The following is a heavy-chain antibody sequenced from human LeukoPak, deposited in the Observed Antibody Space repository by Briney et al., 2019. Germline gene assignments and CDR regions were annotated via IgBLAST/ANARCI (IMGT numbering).Heavy chain of an antibody. J-gene: IGHJ5*02. CDR2: ISAYNGNT. V-gene: IGHV1-18*01. CDR3: ARGGYCSSTSCYPDNWFDP. D-gene: IGHD2-2*01. Sequence: GASVKVSCKASGYTFTSYGISWVRQAPGQGLEWMGWISAYNGNTNYAQKLQGRVTMTTDTSTSTAYMELRSLRSDDTAVYYCARGGYCSSTSCYPDNWFDPWGQGTLVTVSS. CDR1: GYTFTSYG.